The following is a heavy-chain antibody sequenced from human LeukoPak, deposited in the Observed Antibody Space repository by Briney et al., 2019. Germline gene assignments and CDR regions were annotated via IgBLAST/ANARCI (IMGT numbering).Heavy chain of an antibody. J-gene: IGHJ4*02. V-gene: IGHV4-34*01. Sequence: SETLSLTCTDCGGSSGESEWRWVRQPPGKGLEWIGEINHSGSTNYNPSLKSRLTISVDPSKKQFSLKLSSVTAADTDVYQSARSHGGYYDSSGYSYWGQGTLVTVSS. CDR2: INHSGST. CDR3: ARSHGGYYDSSGYSY. D-gene: IGHD3-22*01. CDR1: GGSSGESE.